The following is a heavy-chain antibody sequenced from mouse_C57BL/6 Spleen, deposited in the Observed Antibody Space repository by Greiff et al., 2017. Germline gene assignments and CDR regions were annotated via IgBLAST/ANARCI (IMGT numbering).Heavy chain of an antibody. CDR1: GYTFTSYW. J-gene: IGHJ1*03. V-gene: IGHV1-64*01. CDR3: ARWGDVRYFDV. Sequence: QVQLQQSGAELVKPGASVKLSCKASGYTFTSYWMHWVKQRPGQGLEWIGMIHPNSGSTNYNEKFKSKATLTVDKSSSTAYMQLSSLTSEDSAVYYCARWGDVRYFDVWGTGTTVTVSS. D-gene: IGHD3-3*01. CDR2: IHPNSGST.